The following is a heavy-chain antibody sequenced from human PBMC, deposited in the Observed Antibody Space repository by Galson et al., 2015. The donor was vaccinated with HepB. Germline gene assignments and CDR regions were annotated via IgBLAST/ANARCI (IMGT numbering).Heavy chain of an antibody. CDR1: GFTFSSYS. J-gene: IGHJ4*02. D-gene: IGHD6-6*01. CDR2: ISSSSSYI. V-gene: IGHV3-21*01. Sequence: SLRLSCAASGFTFSSYSMNWVRQAPGKGLEWVSSISSSSSYIYYADSAKGRFTISRDNAKNSLYLQMNSLRAEDTAVYYCASGWSSSSHYWGQGTLVTVSS. CDR3: ASGWSSSSHY.